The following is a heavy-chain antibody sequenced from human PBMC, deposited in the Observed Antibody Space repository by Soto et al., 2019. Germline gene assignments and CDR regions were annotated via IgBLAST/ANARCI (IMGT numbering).Heavy chain of an antibody. V-gene: IGHV3-23*01. CDR1: GFTFRNYA. CDR2: ISGRGGST. D-gene: IGHD3-16*01. Sequence: DVQVLESGGGLVQPGGSLRLSCAASGFTFRNYAMSWVRQAPGKGLEWISAISGRGGSTYYSGSVKGRFIISRDNSRDTLDLQVKSLRDEDSAVYYCAKGEGGSGGLYYFDYWGQGALVTVS. J-gene: IGHJ4*02. CDR3: AKGEGGSGGLYYFDY.